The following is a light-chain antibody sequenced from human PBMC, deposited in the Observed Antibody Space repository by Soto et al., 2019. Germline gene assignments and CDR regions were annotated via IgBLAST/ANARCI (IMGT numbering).Light chain of an antibody. CDR3: TSYASGSSHVV. CDR1: SSDIGGYDY. CDR2: DVN. J-gene: IGLJ2*01. Sequence: QSVLTQPASGSGSPGQSITLSCTGTSSDIGGYDYVSWYQRHPGKAPKLIIYDVNNRPSGVSNRFSGSKSGNTASLTISGLQAEDEADYYCTSYASGSSHVVFGGGTKVTVL. V-gene: IGLV2-14*01.